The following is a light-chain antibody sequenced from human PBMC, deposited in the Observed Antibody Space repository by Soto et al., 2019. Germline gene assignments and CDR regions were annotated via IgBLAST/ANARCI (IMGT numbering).Light chain of an antibody. CDR2: GAF. J-gene: IGKJ1*01. CDR3: QQYNDWPLT. Sequence: EIVMTQSPVTLSVSPGERVTLSCRASQSVSSNLAWYQQKPGQAPSLLIYGAFTRATGIPARFSGTGSGTEFTLTISSLHSEDFALYYCQQYNDWPLTFSQGTKVDI. CDR1: QSVSSN. V-gene: IGKV3-15*01.